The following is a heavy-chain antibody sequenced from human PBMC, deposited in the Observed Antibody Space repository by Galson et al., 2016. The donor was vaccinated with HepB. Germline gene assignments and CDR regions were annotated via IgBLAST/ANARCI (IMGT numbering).Heavy chain of an antibody. Sequence: SETLSLTCTVSGVSVSRSTYYWSWIRQPPGKGLEWIGSSNHGGYTHYNPSLKSRATTSLDTSKNQFSLKLSSGTAADTAVYYCARTFCAGDCYSPNFYFDYWGQGALVTVSS. V-gene: IGHV4-39*07. CDR3: ARTFCAGDCYSPNFYFDY. D-gene: IGHD2-21*02. CDR1: GVSVSRSTYY. J-gene: IGHJ4*02. CDR2: SNHGGYT.